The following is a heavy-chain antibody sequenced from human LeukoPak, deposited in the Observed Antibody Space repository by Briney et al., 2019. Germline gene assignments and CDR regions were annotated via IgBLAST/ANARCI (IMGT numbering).Heavy chain of an antibody. CDR2: ISGVGGST. V-gene: IGHV3-43*02. CDR1: GFTFDDYD. Sequence: PGGTLRLSCAVSGFTFDDYDMHWVRQAPGKGREWVSLISGVGGSTYYTDSVKGRFTISRDSSKNSLHLQMNTLSTEDTALYYCAKDMVQMATLPDYYYCYGMDVWGQGTTVTVSS. D-gene: IGHD5-24*01. CDR3: AKDMVQMATLPDYYYCYGMDV. J-gene: IGHJ6*02.